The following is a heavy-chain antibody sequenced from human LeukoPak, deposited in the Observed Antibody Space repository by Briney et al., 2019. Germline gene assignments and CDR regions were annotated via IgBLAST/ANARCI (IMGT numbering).Heavy chain of an antibody. CDR2: INHSGST. CDR3: ARDRVKNIVVVTAPDY. D-gene: IGHD2-21*02. J-gene: IGHJ4*02. V-gene: IGHV4-34*01. CDR1: GGSFSGYY. Sequence: SETLSLTCAVYGGSFSGYYWSWIRQPPGKGLEWIGEINHSGSTNYNPSLKSRVTISVDTSKNQFSLKLSSVTAADTAVYYCARDRVKNIVVVTAPDYWGQGTLVTVSS.